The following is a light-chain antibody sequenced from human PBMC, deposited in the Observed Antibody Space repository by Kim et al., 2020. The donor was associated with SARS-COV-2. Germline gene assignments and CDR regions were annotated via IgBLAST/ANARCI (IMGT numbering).Light chain of an antibody. CDR3: QQTYSIPYT. CDR2: LAS. CDR1: QSAYVY. V-gene: IGKV1-39*01. Sequence: DIHMTQSPSSLSASVGDRVNITCRATQSAYVYLNWYQHKPGKAPKLLIYLASTLHSGVPSRFSGSGSGTDFSLAIGGLQPEDFATYSCQQTYSIPYTFGQGTKLEI. J-gene: IGKJ2*01.